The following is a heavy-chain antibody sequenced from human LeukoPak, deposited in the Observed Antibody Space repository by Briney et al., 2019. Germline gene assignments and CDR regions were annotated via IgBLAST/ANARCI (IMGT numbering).Heavy chain of an antibody. V-gene: IGHV3-53*01. CDR1: GFTVSSNY. Sequence: GGSLRLSCAASGFTVSSNYMSWVRQAPGKGLEWVSVIYTGGSTYYADSVKGRFTISRDNSKNTLYLQMNSLRPEGTAVYYCARVPVCSGGSCHTYYFDYWGQGTLVTVSS. J-gene: IGHJ4*02. CDR3: ARVPVCSGGSCHTYYFDY. CDR2: IYTGGST. D-gene: IGHD2-15*01.